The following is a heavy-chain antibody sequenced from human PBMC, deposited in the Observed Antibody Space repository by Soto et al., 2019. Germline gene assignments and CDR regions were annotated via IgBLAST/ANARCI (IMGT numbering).Heavy chain of an antibody. CDR1: GYTFTSYG. V-gene: IGHV1-18*04. J-gene: IGHJ5*02. Sequence: QVPLVQSGAEVKKPGASVKVSCKASGYTFTSYGISWVRQAPGQGLEWMGWISAYNGNTNYAQKLQGRVTMTTDTSTSTAYMELRSLRSDDTAVYYCARDQNRYSSGWLITPTWFDPWGQGTLVTVSS. CDR2: ISAYNGNT. D-gene: IGHD6-19*01. CDR3: ARDQNRYSSGWLITPTWFDP.